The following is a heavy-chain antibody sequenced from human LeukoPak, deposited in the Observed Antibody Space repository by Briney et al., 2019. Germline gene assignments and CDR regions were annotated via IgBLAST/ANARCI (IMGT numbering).Heavy chain of an antibody. V-gene: IGHV1-69*13. CDR2: IIPIFGTA. D-gene: IGHD6-13*01. CDR3: ARSAGTGYNSFDP. CDR1: GGTFSSYA. J-gene: IGHJ5*02. Sequence: SVKVSCKASGGTFSSYAISWVRQAPGQGLEWMGGIIPIFGTANYAQKFQGRVTITADESTSTAYMELSSLRSEDTAVYYCARSAGTGYNSFDPWGQGTLVTVSS.